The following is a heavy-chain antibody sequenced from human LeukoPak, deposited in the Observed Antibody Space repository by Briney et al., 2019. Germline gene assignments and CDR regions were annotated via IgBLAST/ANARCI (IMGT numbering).Heavy chain of an antibody. CDR2: ISNDGGNK. Sequence: GGSLRLSCAASGFTFRNYGMNWVRQAPGKGLDWVAVISNDGGNKYHADSVKGRFTISRDNSKNTLYLQMNSLRAEDTAVYYCAKENYYDSSGYYPAGYYGMDVWGQGTTVTVSS. CDR1: GFTFRNYG. V-gene: IGHV3-30*18. CDR3: AKENYYDSSGYYPAGYYGMDV. D-gene: IGHD3-22*01. J-gene: IGHJ6*02.